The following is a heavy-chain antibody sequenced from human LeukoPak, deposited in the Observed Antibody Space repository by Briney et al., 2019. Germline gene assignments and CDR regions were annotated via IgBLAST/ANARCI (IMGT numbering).Heavy chain of an antibody. Sequence: GYLRLSCAAFGFTFTSDAIRCVRQAPGNGLEWVSAISGSGGSTYYADSVRARFTISRDNSKNTLYLQRKSLRAEDTAVYYCAKDIGYCSGGSGLGGYFAYWGQGTLVTVSS. J-gene: IGHJ4*02. CDR3: AKDIGYCSGGSGLGGYFAY. V-gene: IGHV3-23*01. CDR2: ISGSGGST. D-gene: IGHD2-15*01. CDR1: GFTFTSDA.